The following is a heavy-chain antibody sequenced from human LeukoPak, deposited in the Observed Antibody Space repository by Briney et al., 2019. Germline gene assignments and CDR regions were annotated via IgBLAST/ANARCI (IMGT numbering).Heavy chain of an antibody. CDR1: GFSFSNYA. D-gene: IGHD4-17*01. Sequence: GGSLRLSCAASGFSFSNYAMRWVRQAPGKGLEWVSALSGSGGSTYYADSVKGRFTISRDNSKNTLYVQMSSLRAEDTAVYYCAKGGTIGGYGDYEFDYWGQGTQVTVSS. CDR3: AKGGTIGGYGDYEFDY. CDR2: LSGSGGST. J-gene: IGHJ4*02. V-gene: IGHV3-23*01.